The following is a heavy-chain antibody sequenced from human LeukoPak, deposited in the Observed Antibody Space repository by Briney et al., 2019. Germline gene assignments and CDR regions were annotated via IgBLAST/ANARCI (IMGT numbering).Heavy chain of an antibody. Sequence: GGSLRLSCAASGFTFRNYWMHWVRQAPGKGLVWVSRMNSVGSSTTYADSVTGRFTISRDNAKNTLYLQMNSLRVEDTAIYYCAREDPRTGYWYFDLWGRGTLVTVSS. J-gene: IGHJ2*01. CDR1: GFTFRNYW. CDR3: AREDPRTGYWYFDL. CDR2: MNSVGSST. V-gene: IGHV3-74*01.